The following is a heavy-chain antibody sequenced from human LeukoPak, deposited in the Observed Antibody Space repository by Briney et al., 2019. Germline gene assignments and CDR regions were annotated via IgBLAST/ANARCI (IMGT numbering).Heavy chain of an antibody. J-gene: IGHJ6*02. D-gene: IGHD2-2*01. CDR2: MNPNSGNT. V-gene: IGHV1-8*01. CDR1: GYTFTSYD. Sequence: ASVKVSCKASGYTFTSYDINWVRQATGQGLEWMGWMNPNSGNTGYAQKFQGRVTMTRNTSISTAYMELSSLRSEDTAVYYCARDLVVPAANYYYGMDVWGQGATVTVSS. CDR3: ARDLVVPAANYYYGMDV.